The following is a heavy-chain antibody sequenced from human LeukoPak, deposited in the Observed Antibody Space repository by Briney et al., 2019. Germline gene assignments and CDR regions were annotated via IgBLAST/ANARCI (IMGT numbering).Heavy chain of an antibody. Sequence: GGSLRLSCAASGFTFSNYAMSWVRQAPGKGLGWVSAITGSGGNTYYADSVKGRLTISRDNSKNTVFLQMNSLRAEDTAVYYCAKWGDYDVLTGYYVSDYWGQGTLVTVSS. CDR3: AKWGDYDVLTGYYVSDY. CDR1: GFTFSNYA. J-gene: IGHJ4*02. D-gene: IGHD3-9*01. CDR2: ITGSGGNT. V-gene: IGHV3-23*01.